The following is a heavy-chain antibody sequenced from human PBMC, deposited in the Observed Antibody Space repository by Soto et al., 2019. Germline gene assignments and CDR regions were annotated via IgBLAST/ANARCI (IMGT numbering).Heavy chain of an antibody. V-gene: IGHV4-4*07. J-gene: IGHJ4*02. CDR3: AREAGDDFGDFDDY. CDR1: GGSIISYY. CDR2: IYSTGTT. Sequence: QVQLQESGPGLVKPSEILSLTCKVSGGSIISYYWSWIRQPAGKGLEWIGRIYSTGTTNYNPSLKSRVTMSVDRSKNQFSLRLTSVTAADTAVYYCAREAGDDFGDFDDYWGQGTQVTVSS. D-gene: IGHD4-17*01.